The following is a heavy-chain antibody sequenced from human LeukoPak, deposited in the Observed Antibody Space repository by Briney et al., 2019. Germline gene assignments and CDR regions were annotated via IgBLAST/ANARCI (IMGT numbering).Heavy chain of an antibody. V-gene: IGHV3-48*04. D-gene: IGHD4-17*01. CDR1: GFTFSSYS. CDR3: ASWDYGAFDI. Sequence: GGSLRLSCAASGFTFSSYSMNWVRQAPGKGLEWLSYISSSSSIIYYADSVKGRFTISRDNAQNSLYLQMNSLRAEDTAVYYCASWDYGAFDIWGQGTMVTVSS. J-gene: IGHJ3*02. CDR2: ISSSSSII.